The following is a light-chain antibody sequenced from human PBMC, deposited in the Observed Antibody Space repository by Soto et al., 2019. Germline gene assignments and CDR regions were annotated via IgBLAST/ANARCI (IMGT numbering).Light chain of an antibody. CDR1: SSDVGGYNY. CDR3: TSYASSAARV. J-gene: IGLJ1*01. CDR2: EVN. Sequence: QSALTQPASVSGSPGQSITISCTGTSSDVGGYNYVSWYQQHPGKAPKLLILEVNNRPSGVSNRFSGSKSGNTASLTLSGLQAEDEADYYCTSYASSAARVFGTGTKVTVL. V-gene: IGLV2-14*01.